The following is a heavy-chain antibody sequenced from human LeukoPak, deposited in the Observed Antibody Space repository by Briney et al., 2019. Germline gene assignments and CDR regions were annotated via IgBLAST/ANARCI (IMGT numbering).Heavy chain of an antibody. V-gene: IGHV3-23*01. J-gene: IGHJ4*02. D-gene: IGHD6-19*01. CDR1: GFYYSNYG. CDR2: ITANSANR. Sequence: GGALRLSCVASGFYYSNYGMNWVRQAPGKGLEWVSGITANSANRYDADSVKGRFTISRDNSKSTVYLQVNSLRAEDTAVYYCARDCRFSSVAGTGVVDYWGQGTLVTVSS. CDR3: ARDCRFSSVAGTGVVDY.